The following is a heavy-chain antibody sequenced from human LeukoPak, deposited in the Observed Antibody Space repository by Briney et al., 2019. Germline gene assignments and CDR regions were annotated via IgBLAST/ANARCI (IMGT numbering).Heavy chain of an antibody. Sequence: GGSLRLSCAGSGFTFNSAWMTWVRQAPGKGLEWDGRIKSKTDGGTTDYAAPVKDRFTISRDDSKSTLYLQMNSLQTEDTGVYYCTTELVWFGVLAHWGQGTLATVSS. V-gene: IGHV3-15*01. D-gene: IGHD3-10*01. CDR3: TTELVWFGVLAH. CDR1: GFTFNSAW. J-gene: IGHJ4*02. CDR2: IKSKTDGGTT.